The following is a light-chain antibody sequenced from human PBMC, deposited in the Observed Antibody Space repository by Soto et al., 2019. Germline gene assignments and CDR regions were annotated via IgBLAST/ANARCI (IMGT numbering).Light chain of an antibody. CDR1: QIIGTW. CDR2: GAS. J-gene: IGKJ3*01. V-gene: IGKV1-12*02. Sequence: DIQMNQSPSSVSASIGDRVTITCRASQIIGTWLAWYQQKPGQAPTLLIYGASTLQSGVPSRFSGSGSGTDFTLTITNLQAEDSAIYYCQQANSFPFTFGPGTKVDIK. CDR3: QQANSFPFT.